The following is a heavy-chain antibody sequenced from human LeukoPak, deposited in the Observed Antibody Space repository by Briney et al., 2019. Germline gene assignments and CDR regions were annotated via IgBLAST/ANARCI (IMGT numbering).Heavy chain of an antibody. CDR2: IWYDGSNK. D-gene: IGHD6-19*01. J-gene: IGHJ4*02. V-gene: IGHV3-33*01. CDR1: GFTFSSYG. Sequence: GGSLRLSCAASGFTFSSYGMHWVRQAPGKGLEWVAVIWYDGSNKYYADSVKGQFTISRDNSKNTLYLQMNSLRAEDTAVYYCARWVPVAGTDYWGQGTLVTVSS. CDR3: ARWVPVAGTDY.